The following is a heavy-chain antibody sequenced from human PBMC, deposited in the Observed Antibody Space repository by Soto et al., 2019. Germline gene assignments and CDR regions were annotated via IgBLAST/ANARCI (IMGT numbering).Heavy chain of an antibody. CDR1: GFTFSSYG. V-gene: IGHV3-33*06. CDR2: IWYDGSNK. CDR3: AKYLGDIVVVPAATRNYYYYVMDV. D-gene: IGHD2-2*01. Sequence: GGSLRLSCAASGFTFSSYGMHWVRQAPGKGLEWVAVIWYDGSNKYYADSVKGRFTISRDNSKNTLYLQMNSLRAEDTAVYYCAKYLGDIVVVPAATRNYYYYVMDVWGPGTPVTV. J-gene: IGHJ6*02.